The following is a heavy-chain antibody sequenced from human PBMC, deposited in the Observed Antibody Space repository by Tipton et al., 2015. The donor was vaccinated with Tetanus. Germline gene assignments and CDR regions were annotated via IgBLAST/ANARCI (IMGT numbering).Heavy chain of an antibody. J-gene: IGHJ4*02. D-gene: IGHD3-3*01. CDR2: IFRSGST. CDR3: ARANYDLPNKGPFDF. V-gene: IGHV4-59*01. CDR1: GGSMSNNY. Sequence: TLSLTCTVSGGSMSNNYWSWIRQPPGKGLEWIAYIFRSGSTNYSPSLKSRVAISMDTSKNQISLKLTSVTAADTAVYYCARANYDLPNKGPFDFWGQGILVLVSS.